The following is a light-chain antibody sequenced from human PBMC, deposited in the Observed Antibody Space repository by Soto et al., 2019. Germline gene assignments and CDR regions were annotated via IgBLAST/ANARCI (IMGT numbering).Light chain of an antibody. CDR3: QQSYSLPYT. V-gene: IGKV1-39*01. CDR2: AAS. J-gene: IGKJ2*01. CDR1: RGITSF. Sequence: IRMTQPPSSFPASEGERVTIICRQGRGITSFLNWYHRKPGKAPNLLIYAASSLQSGVSSRFSGSGSGTDFTLTISSLQPEDSATYYCQQSYSLPYTFGQGTKVEIK.